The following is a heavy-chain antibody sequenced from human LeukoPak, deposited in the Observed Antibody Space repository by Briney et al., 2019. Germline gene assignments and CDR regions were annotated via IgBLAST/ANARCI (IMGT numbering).Heavy chain of an antibody. V-gene: IGHV3-23*01. CDR1: GFTFSSYA. J-gene: IGHJ1*01. Sequence: GGSLRLSCAASGFTFSSYAMSWVRQAPGKGLEWVSAISGSGGSTYYADSVKGRFTISRDNSKNTLYLQMNSLRAEDTAVYYCAKGTYCTSTSCYTQYFQHWGQGTLVTVSS. D-gene: IGHD2-2*02. CDR3: AKGTYCTSTSCYTQYFQH. CDR2: ISGSGGST.